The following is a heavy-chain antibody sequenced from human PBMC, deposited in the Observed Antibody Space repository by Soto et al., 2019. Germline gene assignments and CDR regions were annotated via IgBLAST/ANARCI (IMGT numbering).Heavy chain of an antibody. CDR3: AKDLLTGYSSGWLFDY. CDR1: GFTFSSYA. CDR2: ISGSGGST. J-gene: IGHJ4*02. D-gene: IGHD6-19*01. V-gene: IGHV3-23*01. Sequence: EVQLLESGGGLVQPGGSLRLSCAASGFTFSSYAMSWVRQAPGKGLEWVSAISGSGGSTYYADSVKGRFTISRDNSQNTRYLQMNSLRAEDMAVYYCAKDLLTGYSSGWLFDYWGQVTLVTVSS.